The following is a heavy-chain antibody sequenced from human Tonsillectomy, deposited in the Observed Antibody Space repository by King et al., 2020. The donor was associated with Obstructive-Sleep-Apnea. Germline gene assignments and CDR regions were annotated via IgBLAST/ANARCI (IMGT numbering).Heavy chain of an antibody. CDR1: GYTFTAYY. J-gene: IGHJ5*02. D-gene: IGHD6-13*01. CDR2: INPNSGGT. CDR3: AREDGGEQQMVLGLIRNNWFDP. Sequence: QLVQSGAEVRKPGASVKVSCKASGYTFTAYYLHWVRQAPGQGLEWMGSINPNSGGTNFARKFQGRVIMTWDRSLSTAYMELRSLRSDDTAVYFCAREDGGEQQMVLGLIRNNWFDPWGQGTLVTVSS. V-gene: IGHV1-2*02.